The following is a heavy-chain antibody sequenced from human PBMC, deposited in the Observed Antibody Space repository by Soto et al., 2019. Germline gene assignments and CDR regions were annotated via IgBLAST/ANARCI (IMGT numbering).Heavy chain of an antibody. J-gene: IGHJ4*02. D-gene: IGHD5-12*01. CDR2: IHYSGSI. Sequence: QVQLQESGPGLVKPSETLSLTCTVSGDSISSYYWSWIRQSPGKGLEWMGYIHYSGSIDYNPSLKSRVTMSVDASKNQFSLSLNSVSAADTAVYYCVGGRWLQLPGYWGQGTLVTVSS. CDR1: GDSISSYY. CDR3: VGGRWLQLPGY. V-gene: IGHV4-59*01.